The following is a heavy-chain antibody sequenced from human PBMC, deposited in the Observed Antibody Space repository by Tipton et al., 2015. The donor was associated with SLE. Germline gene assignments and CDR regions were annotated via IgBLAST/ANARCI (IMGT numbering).Heavy chain of an antibody. Sequence: TLSLTCTVSGGSISSYYWSWIRQPPGKGLEWIGYIYTSGSTEYNPSLKSRVTISVDTSKNQFSLKLRSVTAADTAVYYCASSEWDLFPFDYWGQGILVTVSS. D-gene: IGHD1-26*01. CDR2: IYTSGST. V-gene: IGHV4-4*09. CDR1: GGSISSYY. CDR3: ASSEWDLFPFDY. J-gene: IGHJ4*02.